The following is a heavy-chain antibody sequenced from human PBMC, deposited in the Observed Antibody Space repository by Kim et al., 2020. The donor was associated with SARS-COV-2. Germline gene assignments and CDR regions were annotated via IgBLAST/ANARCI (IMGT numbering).Heavy chain of an antibody. CDR1: GYNFTSFW. CDR2: IDPTDSYT. CDR3: ARRHLPESQYYYYGMDV. J-gene: IGHJ6*02. V-gene: IGHV5-10-1*01. Sequence: GESLKISCQTSGYNFTSFWIIWVRQMPGKGLEWMGRIDPTDSYTNYGPSFQGHVTISVDRSTTTAYLHWSSLRASDTAIYYCARRHLPESQYYYYGMDVWGQGTTLTVSS.